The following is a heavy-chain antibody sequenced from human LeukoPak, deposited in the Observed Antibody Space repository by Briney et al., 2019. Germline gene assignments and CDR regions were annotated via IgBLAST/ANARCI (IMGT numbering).Heavy chain of an antibody. V-gene: IGHV4-34*01. J-gene: IGHJ6*03. CDR3: ARGMDV. Sequence: PGGSLRLSCAASGFTFSSYEMNWVRQPPGKGLEWIGEINHSGSTNYNPSLKSRVTISVDTSKNQFSLKLSSVTAADTAVYYCARGMDVWGKGTTVTVSS. CDR2: INHSGST. CDR1: GFTFSSYE.